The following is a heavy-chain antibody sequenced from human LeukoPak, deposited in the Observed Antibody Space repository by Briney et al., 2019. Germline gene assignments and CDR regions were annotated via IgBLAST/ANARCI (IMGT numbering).Heavy chain of an antibody. D-gene: IGHD2-15*01. V-gene: IGHV6-1*01. J-gene: IGHJ3*02. CDR2: TYYRSKWYN. Sequence: SQTLSLTCAISGDSVFSNSAAWNWIRRSPSRGLEWLGRTYYRSKWYNDYAVSVKSRVTTNPDTSKNQFSLQLNSVTPEDTAVYYCAREVAGTYAFDIWGQGTMVTVSS. CDR1: GDSVFSNSAA. CDR3: AREVAGTYAFDI.